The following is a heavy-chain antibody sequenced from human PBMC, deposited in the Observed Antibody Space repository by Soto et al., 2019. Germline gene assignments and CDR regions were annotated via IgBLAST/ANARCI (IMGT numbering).Heavy chain of an antibody. CDR3: ARDSGSYAHDAFDI. J-gene: IGHJ3*02. V-gene: IGHV1-69*13. Sequence: SVKVSCQASGGTFSSYAISWVRQAPGQGLEWMGGIIPIFGTANYAQKFQGRVTITADESTSTAYMEVSSLRSEDKAVYYCARDSGSYAHDAFDIWGQGTMVTVSS. CDR2: IIPIFGTA. D-gene: IGHD1-26*01. CDR1: GGTFSSYA.